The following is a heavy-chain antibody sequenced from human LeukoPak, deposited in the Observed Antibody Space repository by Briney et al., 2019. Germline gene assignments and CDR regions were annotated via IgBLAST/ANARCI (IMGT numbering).Heavy chain of an antibody. CDR2: IPYDGSNK. CDR3: AKDNSVWGHLFSYFDY. D-gene: IGHD3-16*01. V-gene: IGHV3-30*18. Sequence: GRSLRLSCAASGFTFSSYGMHWVRQAPGKGLEWVAVIPYDGSNKYYAESVKGRFTISRDNSKNTLYLQMNSLRAGDTAVYHCAKDNSVWGHLFSYFDYWGQGTLITVSS. CDR1: GFTFSSYG. J-gene: IGHJ4*02.